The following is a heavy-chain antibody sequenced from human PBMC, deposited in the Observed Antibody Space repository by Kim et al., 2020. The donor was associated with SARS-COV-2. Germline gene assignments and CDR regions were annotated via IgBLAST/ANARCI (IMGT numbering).Heavy chain of an antibody. V-gene: IGHV3-48*03. Sequence: GGSLRLSCAASGFTFSSYEMNWVRQAPGKGLEWVSYISGRDTTTHYADSVTGRFTISRDNAKNSLYLQMNSLRVEDTAVYYCARDLGRSSAWDLWGQGTLVTVSS. D-gene: IGHD3-16*01. CDR3: ARDLGRSSAWDL. CDR1: GFTFSSYE. CDR2: ISGRDTTT. J-gene: IGHJ4*02.